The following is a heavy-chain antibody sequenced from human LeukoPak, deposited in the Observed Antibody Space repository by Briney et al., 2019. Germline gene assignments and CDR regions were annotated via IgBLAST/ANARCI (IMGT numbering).Heavy chain of an antibody. Sequence: SETLSLTCAVFGGSLSGYYWSWIRQPPGKGLEWIAEINRSGSPNYNASLQSRVTISIDTSKNQFSLRLNSVTAADTAMYYCAKSGGSGLIDYWGQGTLVTVSS. CDR1: GGSLSGYY. CDR2: INRSGSP. V-gene: IGHV4-34*01. D-gene: IGHD6-25*01. CDR3: AKSGGSGLIDY. J-gene: IGHJ4*02.